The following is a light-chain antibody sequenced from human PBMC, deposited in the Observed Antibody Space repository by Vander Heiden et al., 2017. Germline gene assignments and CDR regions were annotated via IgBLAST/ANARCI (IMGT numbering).Light chain of an antibody. CDR3: QQSDRTPYT. CDR1: QSISTF. V-gene: IGKV1-39*01. CDR2: AAS. Sequence: DIQMTQSPSSLSASVGDRVTITCRASQSISTFLNWYQQKPGKAPKLLIFAASSLPSGVPSGFSGSGSGTDFTLTISRLQPEDFATYYCQQSDRTPYTFGQGTKLEIK. J-gene: IGKJ2*01.